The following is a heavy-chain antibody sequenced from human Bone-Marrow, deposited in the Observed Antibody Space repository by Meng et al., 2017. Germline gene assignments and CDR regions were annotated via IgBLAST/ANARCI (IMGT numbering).Heavy chain of an antibody. CDR2: ICWNSGSI. V-gene: IGHV3-9*01. D-gene: IGHD5-12*01. CDR3: AGSGYAIINYHYGMDV. J-gene: IGHJ6*02. CDR1: GFTFDDYA. Sequence: SLKISCAASGFTFDDYAMHWVRQAPGKGLEWVAGICWNSGSIGYADSIKGRFTVSRDNSKNSLFLQMYSLRVEDSATYYCAGSGYAIINYHYGMDVWGQGTTVTVSS.